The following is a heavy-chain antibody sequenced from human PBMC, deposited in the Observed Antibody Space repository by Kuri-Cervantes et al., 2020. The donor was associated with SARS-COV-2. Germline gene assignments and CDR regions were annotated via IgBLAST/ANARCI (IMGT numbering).Heavy chain of an antibody. CDR3: ARGRFRDY. V-gene: IGHV3-7*01. J-gene: IGHJ4*02. CDR1: GFTFSSYW. Sequence: GVLKISCAASGFTFSSYWISWVRQAPGKGLEWVANIKQDGSEKYYVDSVKGRFTISRDNAKNSLYLQMNSLRAEDTAVYYCARGRFRDYWGQGTLVTVSS. CDR2: IKQDGSEK. D-gene: IGHD2-21*01.